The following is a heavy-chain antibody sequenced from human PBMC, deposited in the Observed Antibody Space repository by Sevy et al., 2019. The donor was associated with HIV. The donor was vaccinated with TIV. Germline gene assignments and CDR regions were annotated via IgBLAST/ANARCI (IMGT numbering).Heavy chain of an antibody. Sequence: ASVKVSCKASESTFTAYYMHSVRQAPGQGLEWMGWINPNSGGTNYAQKFQGRVTMTSDTSINTAYMELSSLRSDDTAVYYCARDCTIFGGGDGMDVWGQGTTVTVSS. J-gene: IGHJ6*02. CDR2: INPNSGGT. CDR1: ESTFTAYY. D-gene: IGHD3-3*01. V-gene: IGHV1-2*02. CDR3: ARDCTIFGGGDGMDV.